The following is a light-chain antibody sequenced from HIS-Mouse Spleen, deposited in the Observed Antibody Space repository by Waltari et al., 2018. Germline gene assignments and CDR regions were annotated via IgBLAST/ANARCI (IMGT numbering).Light chain of an antibody. J-gene: IGKJ3*01. CDR2: EAS. CDR1: QSVSSY. Sequence: EIVLTQSPATLSLSPGERATLSCRASQSVSSYLAWYQQKPGQAPRLLIYEASNMATGIPARFSGSGSGTDFTLTISSLEPEDFAVYYCQQRSNWPPFTFGPGTKVDIK. CDR3: QQRSNWPPFT. V-gene: IGKV3-11*01.